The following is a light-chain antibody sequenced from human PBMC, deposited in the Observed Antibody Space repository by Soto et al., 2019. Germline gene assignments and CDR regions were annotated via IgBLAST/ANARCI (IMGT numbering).Light chain of an antibody. CDR3: QQHNQWPIT. V-gene: IGKV3D-15*01. J-gene: IGKJ5*01. CDR1: QSVSSN. CDR2: YIS. Sequence: EIVLTQSPGTLSLSPGERATLSCRASQSVSSNLAWYQQKPGQAPRLLIYYISTRATGIPARFSGSGSGTEFTLTINSLQSEDSAVYYCQQHNQWPITVGQGTRLEI.